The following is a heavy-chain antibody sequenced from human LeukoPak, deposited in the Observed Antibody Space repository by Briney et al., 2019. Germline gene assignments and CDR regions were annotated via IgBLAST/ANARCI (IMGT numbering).Heavy chain of an antibody. V-gene: IGHV4-39*07. CDR3: ARSGQLVPDLFDY. CDR1: GGSISSANYY. J-gene: IGHJ4*02. Sequence: SETLSLTCTVSGGSISSANYYWAWIRQPPGKGLEWIGDVYYSGSPYYNPSLKSRVTILVDTSKNQFSLTLSSVTAADTAVYYCARSGQLVPDLFDYWGQGTLVTVSS. D-gene: IGHD6-6*01. CDR2: VYYSGSP.